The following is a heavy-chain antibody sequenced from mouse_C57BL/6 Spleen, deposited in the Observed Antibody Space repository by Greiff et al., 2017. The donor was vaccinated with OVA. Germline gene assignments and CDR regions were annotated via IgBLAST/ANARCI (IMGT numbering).Heavy chain of an antibody. CDR2: IYPGDGDT. V-gene: IGHV1-80*01. J-gene: IGHJ4*01. Sequence: VQRVESGAELVKPGASVKISCKASGYAFSSYWMNWVTQRPGKGLEWIGQIYPGDGDTNYNGKFKGKATLTADKSSRTAYMQLSSLTSEDSAVYFCARRGTTVVAPYAMDYWGQGTSVTVSS. CDR1: GYAFSSYW. D-gene: IGHD1-1*01. CDR3: ARRGTTVVAPYAMDY.